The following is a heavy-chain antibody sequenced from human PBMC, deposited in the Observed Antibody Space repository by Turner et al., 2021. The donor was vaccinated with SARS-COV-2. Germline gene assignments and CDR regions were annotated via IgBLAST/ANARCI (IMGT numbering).Heavy chain of an antibody. CDR3: TKRGDYYYYGMDV. D-gene: IGHD3-16*01. J-gene: IGHJ6*02. Sequence: EVQLLESGGGLVQPGGSLRLSCAASGFTFRNYAMSWVRQAPGKGLGWVSSSSGTDDSTFYADSVKGRFTISRDTSKNTLYLQMNSLRAEDTALYYCTKRGDYYYYGMDVWGQGTTVTVSS. CDR2: SSGTDDST. V-gene: IGHV3-23*01. CDR1: GFTFRNYA.